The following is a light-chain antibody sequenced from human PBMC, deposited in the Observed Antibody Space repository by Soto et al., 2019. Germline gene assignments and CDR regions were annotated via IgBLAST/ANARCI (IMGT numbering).Light chain of an antibody. CDR2: SNN. CDR1: SSNIGSNT. CDR3: AAWDDSLNGWV. Sequence: QSVLTQPPSASGTPGQRVTISCSGSSSNIGSNTVNWYQQLPGTAPKLLIYSNNQRPSGVPNRFSGSTSGTSASLAISGLQSEDEADYYCAAWDDSLNGWVFGGGTKVTVL. J-gene: IGLJ3*02. V-gene: IGLV1-44*01.